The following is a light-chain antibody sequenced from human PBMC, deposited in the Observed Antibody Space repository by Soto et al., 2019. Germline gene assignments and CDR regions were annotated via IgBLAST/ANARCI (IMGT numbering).Light chain of an antibody. CDR2: GTF. J-gene: IGKJ4*01. CDR1: QNVART. Sequence: EIVLRQSTASLYLSPGESDNLXCRASQNVARTSLAWYQRIPGQAPRLLISGTFNRAHGSPGRFSGSGSGTEFTPTISSLQSEDFAVYYCQQYNNWLATFGGGTKVDIK. CDR3: QQYNNWLAT. V-gene: IGKV3D-15*01.